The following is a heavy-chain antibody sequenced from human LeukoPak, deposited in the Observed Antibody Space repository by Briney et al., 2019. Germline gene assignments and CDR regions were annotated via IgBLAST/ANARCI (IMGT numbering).Heavy chain of an antibody. J-gene: IGHJ5*02. V-gene: IGHV1-2*02. CDR2: INPNSGGT. CDR1: GYTLTELS. D-gene: IGHD3-3*01. CDR3: ARDLLQYYDFWSGYHEHNWFDP. Sequence: GASVKVSCKVSGYTLTELSMHWVRQAPGKGLEWMGWINPNSGGTNYAQKFQGRVTMTRDTSISTAYMELGRLRSDDTAVYYCARDLLQYYDFWSGYHEHNWFDPWGQGTLVTVSS.